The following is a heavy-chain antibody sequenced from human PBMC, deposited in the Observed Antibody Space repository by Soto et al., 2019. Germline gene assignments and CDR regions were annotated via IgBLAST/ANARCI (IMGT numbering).Heavy chain of an antibody. CDR3: ARPEGYGSGSYYFDS. D-gene: IGHD3-10*01. V-gene: IGHV1-46*01. CDR1: GYTFTSYH. Sequence: QVQLVQSGPEVKKPGASVRVSCKASGYTFTSYHLHWVRQAPGQGLEWMGRITPTGSGQNYAQKFQGRITMTRDTSTSTVYMELSSLRSDDTAVYYCARPEGYGSGSYYFDSWGQGTLVTVSS. J-gene: IGHJ4*02. CDR2: ITPTGSGQ.